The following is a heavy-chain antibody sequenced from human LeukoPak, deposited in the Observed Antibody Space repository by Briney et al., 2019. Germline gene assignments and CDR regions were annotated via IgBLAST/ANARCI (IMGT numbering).Heavy chain of an antibody. Sequence: SETLSLTCTVSGGSIISGAYYWSWIRQHPGKGLEWIAYVHYSGSTYYNPSLKSRFTISVDTSQNQFSLKLRSVTAADTAVYYCAGDSSNSAFDYWGQGTLVTVSS. V-gene: IGHV4-31*03. CDR1: GGSIISGAYY. CDR3: AGDSSNSAFDY. D-gene: IGHD4-23*01. J-gene: IGHJ4*02. CDR2: VHYSGST.